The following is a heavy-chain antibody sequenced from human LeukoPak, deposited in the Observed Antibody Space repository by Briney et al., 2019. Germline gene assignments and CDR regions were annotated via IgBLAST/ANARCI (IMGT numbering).Heavy chain of an antibody. Sequence: GGSLRLSCAASGFTFSSYSMTWVRQAPGKGLEWVSSISSSSSYIYYADSVKGRFTISRDNAKNSLYLQMNSLRAEDTAVYHCARDASIAAAGESDYWGQGTLVTVSS. CDR1: GFTFSSYS. D-gene: IGHD6-13*01. J-gene: IGHJ4*02. CDR3: ARDASIAAAGESDY. CDR2: ISSSSSYI. V-gene: IGHV3-21*01.